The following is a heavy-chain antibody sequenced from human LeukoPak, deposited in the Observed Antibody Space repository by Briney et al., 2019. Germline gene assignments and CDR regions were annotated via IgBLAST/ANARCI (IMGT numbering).Heavy chain of an antibody. CDR2: INPSSGSP. J-gene: IGHJ2*01. CDR3: ARGTGGGDRAALPGFSL. V-gene: IGHV1-46*01. CDR1: GYSFTSYW. Sequence: GESLTISCKGSGYSFTSYWIGWVRQAPGQGLEWMGVINPSSGSPSYAQNFQGRVTMTRDTSTSTVYMELSSLRPEDTAVYYCARGTGGGDRAALPGFSLWGRGTLVTVSS. D-gene: IGHD2-21*02.